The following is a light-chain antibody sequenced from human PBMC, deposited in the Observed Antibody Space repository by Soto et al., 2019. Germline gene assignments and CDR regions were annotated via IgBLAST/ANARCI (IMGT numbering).Light chain of an antibody. CDR1: QSVSSR. CDR2: GAS. CDR3: HQYNDWPLT. Sequence: EVVMTQSPDILSETPGERATLSCRASQSVSSRLAWYQQKPGQAPRLLIYGASARATGIPARFSGSGSGTEFTLTISSLQSEDSAVYYCHQYNDWPLTFGLGTKVDIK. J-gene: IGKJ1*01. V-gene: IGKV3-15*01.